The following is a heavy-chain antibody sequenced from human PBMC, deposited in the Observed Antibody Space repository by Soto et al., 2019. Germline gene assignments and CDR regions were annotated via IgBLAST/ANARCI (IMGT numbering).Heavy chain of an antibody. CDR1: GYTFTGYF. CDR2: INTNSGAT. Sequence: QVQLMQSGAEMKKPGASVKVSCKASGYTFTGYFMHWVRQAPGQGLEWMGWINTNSGATKYAHKFQGGVTMTMDTSISTADMALSCLTSDDTAVYFCARGGGTMRAPLPWGQGTMVTVSS. V-gene: IGHV1-2*02. CDR3: ARGGGTMRAPLP. D-gene: IGHD3-10*01. J-gene: IGHJ5*02.